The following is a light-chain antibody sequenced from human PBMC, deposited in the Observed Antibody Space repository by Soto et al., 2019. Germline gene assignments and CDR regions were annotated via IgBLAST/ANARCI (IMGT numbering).Light chain of an antibody. CDR3: SSYTSSSTLLYV. CDR2: DVS. J-gene: IGLJ1*01. V-gene: IGLV2-14*01. Sequence: QSALTQPASVSGSPGQSITISCTGTSSDVGGYNYVSWYQQHPGKAPKLMIYDVSNWPSGVSNRFSGSKSGNTASLTISGLQAEDEADYYCSSYTSSSTLLYVFGTGTKVTV. CDR1: SSDVGGYNY.